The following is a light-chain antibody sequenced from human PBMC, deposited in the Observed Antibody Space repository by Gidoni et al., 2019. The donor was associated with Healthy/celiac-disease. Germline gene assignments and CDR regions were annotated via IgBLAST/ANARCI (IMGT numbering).Light chain of an antibody. Sequence: EIVLTQSPGTLSLSPGERAPLSCRASQSVSSSYLGWYQQKPGQAPRLLNYGASSRATGIPDRCSGSVSGTDFTLTISRLEHEDFAVYYCQQYDSSPKTFGQGTKVEIK. J-gene: IGKJ1*01. CDR3: QQYDSSPKT. V-gene: IGKV3-20*01. CDR2: GAS. CDR1: QSVSSSY.